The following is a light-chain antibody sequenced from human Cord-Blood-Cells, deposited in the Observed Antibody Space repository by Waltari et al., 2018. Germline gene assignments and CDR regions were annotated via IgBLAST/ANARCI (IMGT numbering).Light chain of an antibody. Sequence: EIVLTQSPDLQSVTPKEKVTITSRASESIGISFHWYQQKPDQSPKLLIKYTSQSFSGVPSRFSGSGSGTDFTLTINSLEAEDAATYYRHQSSSLPHTFGQGTKVEIK. CDR3: HQSSSLPHT. J-gene: IGKJ1*01. CDR1: ESIGIS. CDR2: YTS. V-gene: IGKV6-21*01.